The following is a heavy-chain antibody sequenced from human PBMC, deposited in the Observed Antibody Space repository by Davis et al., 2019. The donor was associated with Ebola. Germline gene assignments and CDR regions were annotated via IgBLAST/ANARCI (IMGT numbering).Heavy chain of an antibody. D-gene: IGHD3-16*02. CDR3: ARDPLPDY. J-gene: IGHJ4*02. V-gene: IGHV3-53*01. CDR2: IYSGGST. CDR1: GFTVSSNY. Sequence: GESLKISCTVSGFTVSSNYMSWVRQAPGKGLEWVSVIYSGGSTYYADSVKGRFTISRDNSKNTLYLQMNSLRAEDTAVYYCARDPLPDYWGQGTLVTVSS.